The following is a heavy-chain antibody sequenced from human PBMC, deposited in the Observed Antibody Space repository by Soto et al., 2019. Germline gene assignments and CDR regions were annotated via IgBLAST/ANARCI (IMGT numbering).Heavy chain of an antibody. CDR1: CGSISSSIYY. CDR2: IYYSGST. J-gene: IGHJ4*02. D-gene: IGHD3-22*01. V-gene: IGHV4-39*01. CDR3: ARPVDYYDSSGYAYYFDY. Sequence: PSETLSLTCTVSCGSISSSIYYWGWIRQPPGKGLDWIGSIYYSGSTYYNPSLKSRVTISVDTSKNQFSLKLSSVTAADTAVYYCARPVDYYDSSGYAYYFDYWGQGTLVTVSS.